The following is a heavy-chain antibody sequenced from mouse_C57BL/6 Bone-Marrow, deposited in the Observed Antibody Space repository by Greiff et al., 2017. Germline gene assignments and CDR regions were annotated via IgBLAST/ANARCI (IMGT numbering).Heavy chain of an antibody. Sequence: ESGPGLVKPSQSLSLTCSVTGYSITSGYYWNWIRQFPGNKLEWMGYISYDGSHNYNPSLKNRISIARDTSKNQFFLKLNSVTTEDTATYYCARDRDTTVEVWGTGTTVTVSS. D-gene: IGHD1-1*01. CDR2: ISYDGSH. V-gene: IGHV3-6*01. J-gene: IGHJ1*03. CDR1: GYSITSGYY. CDR3: ARDRDTTVEV.